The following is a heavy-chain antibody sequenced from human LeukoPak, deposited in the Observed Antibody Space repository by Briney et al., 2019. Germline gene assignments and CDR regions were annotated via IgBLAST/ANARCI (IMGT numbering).Heavy chain of an antibody. CDR3: ANDLGWIQLSLG. J-gene: IGHJ4*02. V-gene: IGHV3-23*01. Sequence: GGTQRLSCAASGFSFSNYGMNRVRQAPGKGLEWVSGITGHGDTTYYADSVKGRFTISRDNSRNTVYLQMNSLRAEDTAVYYCANDLGWIQLSLGRGQGTLVTVSS. D-gene: IGHD5-18*01. CDR1: GFSFSNYG. CDR2: ITGHGDTT.